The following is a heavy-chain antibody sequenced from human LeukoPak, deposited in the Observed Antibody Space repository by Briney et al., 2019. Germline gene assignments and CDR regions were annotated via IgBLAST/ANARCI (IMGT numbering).Heavy chain of an antibody. V-gene: IGHV1-69*02. CDR2: IIPILGIA. CDR3: ARGGCSSTSCPYYFDY. J-gene: IGHJ4*02. D-gene: IGHD2-2*01. Sequence: AASVKVSCKASGGTFSSYTISWVRQAPGQGLEWMGRIIPILGIANYAQKFQGRVTITADKSTSTAYMELSSLRSEDTAVYYCARGGCSSTSCPYYFDYWGRGTLVTVSS. CDR1: GGTFSSYT.